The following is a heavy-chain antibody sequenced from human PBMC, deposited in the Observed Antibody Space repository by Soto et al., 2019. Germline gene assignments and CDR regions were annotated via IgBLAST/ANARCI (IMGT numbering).Heavy chain of an antibody. V-gene: IGHV1-18*04. Sequence: QVQLVQSGAEVTKPGASVSVSCKASGYAFISYDISWVRQAPGQGLEWMGWISTYNGNRNYAQKFQGRVTMTTDTSTSTAYMELRSLTSDDTAMYYCARVLLEYNYAFGPWGQGTLVTVSS. CDR3: ARVLLEYNYAFGP. CDR2: ISTYNGNR. D-gene: IGHD3-10*01. CDR1: GYAFISYD. J-gene: IGHJ5*02.